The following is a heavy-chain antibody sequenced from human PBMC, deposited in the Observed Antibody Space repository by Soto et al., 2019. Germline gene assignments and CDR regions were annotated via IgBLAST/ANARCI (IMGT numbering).Heavy chain of an antibody. Sequence: SETLSLTCTVSGGSISSGGYYWSWIRQHPGKGLEWIGYIYYSGSTYYNPSLKSRVTISVDTSKNQFSLKLSSVTAADTAVYYCAREQFMWYSSSWYHYYYYMDVWGKGTTVTVSS. CDR1: GGSISSGGYY. V-gene: IGHV4-31*03. CDR2: IYYSGST. D-gene: IGHD6-13*01. CDR3: AREQFMWYSSSWYHYYYYMDV. J-gene: IGHJ6*03.